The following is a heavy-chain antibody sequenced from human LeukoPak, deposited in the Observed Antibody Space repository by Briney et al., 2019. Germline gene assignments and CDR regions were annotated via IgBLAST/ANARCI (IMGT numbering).Heavy chain of an antibody. J-gene: IGHJ4*02. CDR1: GFTFSSYG. V-gene: IGHV1-24*01. CDR2: FDPEDGET. CDR3: ATYPYYYDSSGYPFDY. D-gene: IGHD3-22*01. Sequence: GGSLRLSCAASGFTFSSYGMHWVRQAPGKGLEWMGGFDPEDGETIYAQKFQGRVTMTEDTSTDTAYMELSSLRSEDTAVYYCATYPYYYDSSGYPFDYWGQGTLVTVSS.